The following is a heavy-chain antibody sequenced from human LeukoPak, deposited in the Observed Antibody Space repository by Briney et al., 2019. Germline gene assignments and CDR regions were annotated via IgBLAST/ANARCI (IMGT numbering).Heavy chain of an antibody. Sequence: PGGSLRLSCTASGLIFSNYATTWVRQAPGKGLEWVSSITGSGRGTYYADSVKGRFSVSRDNSQNTVFLHISSLRADYTALYYCSKDPNGDCVGAFDMWGPGTMVTVSS. J-gene: IGHJ3*02. V-gene: IGHV3-23*01. D-gene: IGHD2-21*02. CDR2: ITGSGRGT. CDR1: GLIFSNYA. CDR3: SKDPNGDCVGAFDM.